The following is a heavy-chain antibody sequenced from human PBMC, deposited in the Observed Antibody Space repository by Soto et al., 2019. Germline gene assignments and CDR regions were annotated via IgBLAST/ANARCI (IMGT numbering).Heavy chain of an antibody. Sequence: EVQLVESGGGLVQPGGSLRLSCAASGFTFSSYWMSWVRQAPGKGLEWVANIKQDGSEKYYVDSVKGRFTISRDNAKNSLDLQMNSLRAEDTAVYYCARGVVVVPAADNFDYWGQGTLVTVSS. CDR1: GFTFSSYW. V-gene: IGHV3-7*01. J-gene: IGHJ4*02. D-gene: IGHD2-2*01. CDR3: ARGVVVVPAADNFDY. CDR2: IKQDGSEK.